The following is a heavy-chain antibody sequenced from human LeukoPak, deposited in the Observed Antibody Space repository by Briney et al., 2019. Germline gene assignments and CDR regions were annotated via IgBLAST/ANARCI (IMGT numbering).Heavy chain of an antibody. CDR2: VDPEDGET. Sequence: ASVKVSCKVSGYTFSDYYMHWVQQTPGKGLEWLGLVDPEDGETIYAEKFQGRVTITADTSTDTAYMELSSLRSEDTAGYYCATDYGSGSYDYWGQGTLVTVSS. CDR3: ATDYGSGSYDY. CDR1: GYTFSDYY. J-gene: IGHJ4*02. D-gene: IGHD1-26*01. V-gene: IGHV1-69-2*01.